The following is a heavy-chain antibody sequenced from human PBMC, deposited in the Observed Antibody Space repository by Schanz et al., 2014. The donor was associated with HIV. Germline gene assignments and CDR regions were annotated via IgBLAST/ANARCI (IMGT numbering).Heavy chain of an antibody. CDR3: AREDCSGGSCFSNYYYYAMDV. D-gene: IGHD2-15*01. CDR1: GFSFSSHG. Sequence: VQLVESGGGVVQPGRSLRLSCAASGFSFSSHGMHWVRQPPGKGLEWVSYIWYDGSKTYYVDSVKGRFTISRDNSKNTVYLHMSSLRAEDTAVYYCAREDCSGGSCFSNYYYYAMDVWGQGTTVTVSS. J-gene: IGHJ6*02. CDR2: IWYDGSKT. V-gene: IGHV3-33*01.